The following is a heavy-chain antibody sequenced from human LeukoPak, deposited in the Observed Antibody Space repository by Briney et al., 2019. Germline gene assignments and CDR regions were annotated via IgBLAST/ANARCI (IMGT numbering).Heavy chain of an antibody. Sequence: ASVKVSCKASGYTFTDYYVQWVRQAPGQGLEWMGWINPRSGDTNYAQKFQGRVTMTRDTSISTAYMELSGLRSDDTAVYYCARRKEGYCSGGSCYYFDYWGQGTLVIVSS. CDR1: GYTFTDYY. CDR2: INPRSGDT. J-gene: IGHJ4*02. CDR3: ARRKEGYCSGGSCYYFDY. V-gene: IGHV1-2*02. D-gene: IGHD2-15*01.